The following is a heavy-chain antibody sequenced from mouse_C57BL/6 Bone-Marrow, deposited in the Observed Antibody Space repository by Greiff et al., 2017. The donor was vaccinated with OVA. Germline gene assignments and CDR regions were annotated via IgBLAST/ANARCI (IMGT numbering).Heavy chain of an antibody. J-gene: IGHJ4*01. Sequence: EVQVVESGGGLVQPGGSMKLSCAASGFTFSDAWMDWVRQSPEKGLEWVAEIRNKANNHATYYAESVKGRFTISRDDSKSSVYLQMNSLRAEDTGIYYCTRCSSPYYYAMDYWGQGTSVTVSS. CDR2: IRNKANNHAT. D-gene: IGHD1-1*01. CDR3: TRCSSPYYYAMDY. CDR1: GFTFSDAW. V-gene: IGHV6-6*01.